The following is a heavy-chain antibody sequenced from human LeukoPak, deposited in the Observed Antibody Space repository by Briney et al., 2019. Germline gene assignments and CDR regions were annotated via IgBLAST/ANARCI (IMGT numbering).Heavy chain of an antibody. D-gene: IGHD1/OR15-1a*01. J-gene: IGHJ6*02. CDR2: IIPIFGTA. Sequence: GASVKVSWKASGGTFSSYAISWVRQALGQGLEWMGGIIPIFGTANYAQKFQGRVTITADESTSTAYMELSSLRSEDTAVYYCASTRSSLIPHQASLRRNYYYGMDVWGQGTTVTVSS. CDR1: GGTFSSYA. CDR3: ASTRSSLIPHQASLRRNYYYGMDV. V-gene: IGHV1-69*01.